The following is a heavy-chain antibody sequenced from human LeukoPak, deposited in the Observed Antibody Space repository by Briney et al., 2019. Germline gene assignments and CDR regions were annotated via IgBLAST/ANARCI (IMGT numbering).Heavy chain of an antibody. D-gene: IGHD5-12*01. V-gene: IGHV1-2*02. Sequence: GASVKVSCKASGYTFTGYYMHWVRQAPGQGLEWMGWINPNSGGTNYAQKSQGRVTMTRDTSISTAYMELSRLRSDDTAVYYCARSGYGHYYYYYYMDVWGKGTTVTVSS. CDR3: ARSGYGHYYYYYYMDV. CDR1: GYTFTGYY. J-gene: IGHJ6*03. CDR2: INPNSGGT.